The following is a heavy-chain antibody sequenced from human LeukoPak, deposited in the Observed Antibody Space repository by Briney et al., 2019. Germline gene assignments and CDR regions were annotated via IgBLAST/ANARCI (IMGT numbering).Heavy chain of an antibody. CDR2: IKQDGSEK. Sequence: GGSLRLSCAASGFTFSSCWMSWVRQALGKGLEWVANIKQDGSEKYYVDSVKGRFTISRDNAKNSLYLQMNSLRAEDTALYYCAKDIQYGDYEYYFDYWGQGTLVTVSS. CDR3: AKDIQYGDYEYYFDY. CDR1: GFTFSSCW. V-gene: IGHV3-7*03. J-gene: IGHJ4*02. D-gene: IGHD4-17*01.